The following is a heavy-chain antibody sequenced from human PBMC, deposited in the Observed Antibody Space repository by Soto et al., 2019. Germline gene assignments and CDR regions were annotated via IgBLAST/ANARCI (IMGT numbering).Heavy chain of an antibody. CDR1: GFTFSSYG. CDR2: IWYDGSNK. D-gene: IGHD2-2*01. CDR3: ASAYCSSTSCYSAFDI. J-gene: IGHJ3*02. V-gene: IGHV3-33*01. Sequence: QVQLVESGGGVVQPGRSLRLSCAASGFTFSSYGMHWVRQAPGKGLEWVAVIWYDGSNKYYADSVKGRFTISRDNSKNTLYLQMNRLRAEDTAVYYCASAYCSSTSCYSAFDIWGQGTMVTVSS.